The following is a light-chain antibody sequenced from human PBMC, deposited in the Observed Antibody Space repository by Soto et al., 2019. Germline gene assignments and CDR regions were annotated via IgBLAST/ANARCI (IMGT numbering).Light chain of an antibody. CDR2: EVT. J-gene: IGLJ1*01. CDR3: CSYRSGTSV. CDR1: STDVSGRNY. V-gene: IGLV2-14*01. Sequence: QSVLTQPASVSGSPGQSITISCTGTSTDVSGRNYVSWYQQHPGKAPKVIIYEVTNRPSGISHRFSGSKSGNTASPTISGLQAEDEADYYCCSYRSGTSVFGTGTKVTV.